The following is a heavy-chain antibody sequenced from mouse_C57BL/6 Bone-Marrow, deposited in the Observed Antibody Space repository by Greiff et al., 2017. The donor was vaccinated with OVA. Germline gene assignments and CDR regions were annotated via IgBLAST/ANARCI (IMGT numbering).Heavy chain of an antibody. CDR2: SRNKANDYTT. CDR1: GFTFSDFY. Sequence: EVKLVESGGGLVQSGRSLRLSCATSGFTFSDFYMEWVRQAPGKGLEWIAASRNKANDYTTEYSASVKGRFIVSRDTSQSILYLQMNALRAEDTAIYYCARDDYYWYFDVGGTGTAVTVPS. CDR3: ARDDYYWYFDV. V-gene: IGHV7-1*01. J-gene: IGHJ1*03.